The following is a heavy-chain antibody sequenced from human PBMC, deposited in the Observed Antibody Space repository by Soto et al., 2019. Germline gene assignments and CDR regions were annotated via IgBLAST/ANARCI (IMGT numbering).Heavy chain of an antibody. Sequence: QVQLQNSGPGLLKPSQTLSLTCSISGDSVSSNSAAWNWSRQSPSRGLEWLGRTYYRSKWYNDYGVYVKSRITINPDTSKNQFSLQLNSVTPEDTAVYYCARGETTVTLVFDYWGQGTLVTVSS. CDR3: ARGETTVTLVFDY. J-gene: IGHJ4*02. CDR1: GDSVSSNSAA. V-gene: IGHV6-1*01. CDR2: TYYRSKWYN. D-gene: IGHD4-17*01.